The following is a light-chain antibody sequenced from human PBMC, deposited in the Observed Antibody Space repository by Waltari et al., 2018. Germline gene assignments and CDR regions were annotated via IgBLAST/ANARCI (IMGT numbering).Light chain of an antibody. CDR2: SAS. CDR1: QSVTNY. Sequence: EIVLTQSPDTLSLSPGERATLSCRASQSVTNYLAWYQQKPGQAPRVLICSASNRATGVPARCSGSGSGTDFTLTISSLEPEDCAVYYCQQRSNWPRTFGQGTKVEVK. CDR3: QQRSNWPRT. V-gene: IGKV3-11*01. J-gene: IGKJ1*01.